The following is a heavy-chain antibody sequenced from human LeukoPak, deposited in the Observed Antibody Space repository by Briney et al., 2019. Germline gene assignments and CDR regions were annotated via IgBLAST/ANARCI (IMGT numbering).Heavy chain of an antibody. Sequence: ASVKVSCKASGYTFTSYDINWVRQATGQGLEWMGWMNPNSGNTGYAQKFQGRVTMTRNTSISTAYMELSSLRSEDTAVYYCAGGRRLLEWPTWGYWGQGTLVTVSS. CDR3: AGGRRLLEWPTWGY. CDR1: GYTFTSYD. J-gene: IGHJ4*02. V-gene: IGHV1-8*01. D-gene: IGHD3-3*01. CDR2: MNPNSGNT.